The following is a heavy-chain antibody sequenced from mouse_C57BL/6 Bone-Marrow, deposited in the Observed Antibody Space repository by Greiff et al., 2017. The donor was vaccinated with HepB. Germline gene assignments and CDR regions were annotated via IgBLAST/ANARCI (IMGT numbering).Heavy chain of an antibody. CDR2: IDPSDSYT. Sequence: VKLQQPGAELVMPGASVKLSCKASGYTFTSYWMHWVKQRPGQGLEWIGEIDPSDSYTNYNQKFKGKSTLTVDKSSSTAYMQLSSLTSEDSAVYYCALLRPVAGYAMDYWGQGTSVTVSS. J-gene: IGHJ4*01. V-gene: IGHV1-69*01. CDR1: GYTFTSYW. D-gene: IGHD1-2*01. CDR3: ALLRPVAGYAMDY.